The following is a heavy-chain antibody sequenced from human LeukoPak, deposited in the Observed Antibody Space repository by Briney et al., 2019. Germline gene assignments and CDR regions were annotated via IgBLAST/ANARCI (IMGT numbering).Heavy chain of an antibody. Sequence: ASVKVSCKASGGPFTSYAVSWVRQAPGQGLEWRGGIIPIFGTANYAQKFQGRVTITSDESTSTAYMELSSLRSEDTAVYYCARGLTGDSLDYWGQGTLVTVSS. V-gene: IGHV1-69*13. J-gene: IGHJ4*02. CDR2: IIPIFGTA. CDR3: ARGLTGDSLDY. CDR1: GGPFTSYA. D-gene: IGHD7-27*01.